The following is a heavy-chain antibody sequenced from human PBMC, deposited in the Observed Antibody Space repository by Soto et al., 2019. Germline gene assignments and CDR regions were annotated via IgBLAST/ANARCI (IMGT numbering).Heavy chain of an antibody. CDR2: INPNSGGT. D-gene: IGHD6-13*01. Sequence: QVQLVQSVAEVKKPGASVKVSCKASGYTFTGYYMHWVRQAPGQGLEWMGWINPNSGGTNYAQKFQGRVTMTRDTSISTAYMELSRLRSDDTAVYYCARDGGSSWYYNWFDPWGQGTLVTVSS. J-gene: IGHJ5*02. V-gene: IGHV1-2*02. CDR3: ARDGGSSWYYNWFDP. CDR1: GYTFTGYY.